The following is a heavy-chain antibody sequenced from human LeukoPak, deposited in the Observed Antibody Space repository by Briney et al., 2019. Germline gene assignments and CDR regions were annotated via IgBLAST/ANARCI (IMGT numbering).Heavy chain of an antibody. Sequence: ASVKVSCKASGYTFTGYYMHWVRQAPGQGLEWMGWINPNSGGTNYAQKFQGRVTMTRDTSISTAYMELSSLRSEDTAVYYCVGSLIKSRVDYWGQGTLVTVSS. J-gene: IGHJ4*02. CDR3: VGSLIKSRVDY. CDR2: INPNSGGT. V-gene: IGHV1-2*02. D-gene: IGHD1-26*01. CDR1: GYTFTGYY.